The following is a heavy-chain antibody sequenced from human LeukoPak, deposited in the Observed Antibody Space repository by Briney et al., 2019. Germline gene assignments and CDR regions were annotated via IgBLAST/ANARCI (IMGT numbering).Heavy chain of an antibody. CDR2: IYPGDADT. V-gene: IGHV5-51*01. D-gene: IGHD1-26*01. Sequence: GESLKISCQGSGYSFTSYWIAWVRQVPGKGLEWMGAIYPGDADTRYSPSFQGQVTISADKSIRTAYMQWNSLKASDTAMYYCARIPQSGTYLCDYWGQGTLVTVSS. CDR1: GYSFTSYW. J-gene: IGHJ4*02. CDR3: ARIPQSGTYLCDY.